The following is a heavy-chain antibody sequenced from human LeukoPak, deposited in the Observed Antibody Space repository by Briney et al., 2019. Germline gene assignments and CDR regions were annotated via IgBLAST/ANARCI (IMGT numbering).Heavy chain of an antibody. D-gene: IGHD2-2*01. CDR1: GFTFSSYA. CDR3: TTSGRVPDY. J-gene: IGHJ4*02. V-gene: IGHV3-15*01. Sequence: GGSLRLSCAASGFTFSSYAMSWVRQAPGKGLEWVGRIKSKTGGGTTDYAAPVKGRFTISRDDSKNTLYLQMNSLKTEDTAVYYCTTSGRVPDYWGQGTLVTVSS. CDR2: IKSKTGGGTT.